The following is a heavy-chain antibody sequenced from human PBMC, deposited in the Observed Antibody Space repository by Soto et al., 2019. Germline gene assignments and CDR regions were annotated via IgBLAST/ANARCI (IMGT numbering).Heavy chain of an antibody. CDR1: GFTFSSYA. CDR2: ISGSGGST. V-gene: IGHV3-23*01. J-gene: IGHJ6*02. Sequence: PGGSLRLSCAASGFTFSSYAMSWVRQAPGKGLEWVSAISGSGGSTYYADSVKGRFTISRDNSKNTLYLQMNSLRAEDTAVYYCAKDLQSGRYYDFWGGYYTAYYYYGMDVWGQGTTVTVSS. D-gene: IGHD3-3*01. CDR3: AKDLQSGRYYDFWGGYYTAYYYYGMDV.